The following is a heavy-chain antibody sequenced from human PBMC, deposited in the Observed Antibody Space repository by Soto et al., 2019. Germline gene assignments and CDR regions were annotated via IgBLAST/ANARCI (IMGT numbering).Heavy chain of an antibody. Sequence: HPVGSLRLSCVSSGFTFTNFWMSCVRQAPGKGLEWVANIKADGSEKRYADSVKGRFTISRDNAKNSVYLQMSSLRVEDTALYYCGRDEVRNGVGVWGQGTTVNVSS. D-gene: IGHD3-10*01. CDR1: GFTFTNFW. J-gene: IGHJ6*01. CDR2: IKADGSEK. V-gene: IGHV3-7*01. CDR3: GRDEVRNGVGV.